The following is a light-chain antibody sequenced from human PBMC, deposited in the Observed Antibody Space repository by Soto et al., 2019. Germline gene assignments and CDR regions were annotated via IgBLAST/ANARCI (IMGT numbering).Light chain of an antibody. CDR1: QSVSTS. J-gene: IGKJ2*01. Sequence: EVVMTQSPATLSVFPGERVTLSCRASQSVSTSLACYQQKPGQTPRLLIYSASTRAAGIPARFSGSGSGTEFPLTISSLESEDFAVYFCQQYIHGYTFGQGTKLEIK. V-gene: IGKV3-15*01. CDR3: QQYIHGYT. CDR2: SAS.